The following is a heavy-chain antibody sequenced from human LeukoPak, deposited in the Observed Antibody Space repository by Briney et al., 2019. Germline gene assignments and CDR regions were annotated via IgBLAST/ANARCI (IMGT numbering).Heavy chain of an antibody. CDR2: IIPILGIA. J-gene: IGHJ6*02. CDR3: ARDRLAAAGYYYYGMDV. V-gene: IGHV1-69*04. CDR1: GGTFNSYV. D-gene: IGHD6-13*01. Sequence: SVKVSCKASGGTFNSYVISWVRQAPGQGLEWMGRIIPILGIANYAQKFQGRVTITADKSTSTAYMELSSLRSEDTAVYYCARDRLAAAGYYYYGMDVWGQGTTVTVSS.